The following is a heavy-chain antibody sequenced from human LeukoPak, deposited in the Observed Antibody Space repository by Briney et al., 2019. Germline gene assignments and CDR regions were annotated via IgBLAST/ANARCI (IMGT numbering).Heavy chain of an antibody. CDR3: ARSTSDVLLRKWNEYSSLGY. V-gene: IGHV3-23*01. CDR2: ISGSGGST. J-gene: IGHJ4*02. Sequence: PGGSLRLSCAASGFTFSSYAMSWVRQAPGKGLEWVSAISGSGGSTYYADSVKGRFTISRDNSKNTLYLQMNSLRAEDTAVYYCARSTSDVLLRKWNEYSSLGYWGQGTLVTVSS. D-gene: IGHD6-6*01. CDR1: GFTFSSYA.